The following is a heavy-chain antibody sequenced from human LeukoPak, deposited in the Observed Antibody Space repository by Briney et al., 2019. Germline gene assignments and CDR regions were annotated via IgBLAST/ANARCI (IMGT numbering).Heavy chain of an antibody. CDR3: ARDVSGGYCSGGSCYVY. CDR2: ISYDGSNK. CDR1: GFTFSSYA. Sequence: PGRSLRLSCAASGFTFSSYAMHWVRQAPGKGLEWVAVISYDGSNKYYADSVKGRFTISRDNSKNTLYLQMNSLRAEDTAVYYCARDVSGGYCSGGSCYVYWGQGTLVTVSS. J-gene: IGHJ4*02. V-gene: IGHV3-30*04. D-gene: IGHD2-15*01.